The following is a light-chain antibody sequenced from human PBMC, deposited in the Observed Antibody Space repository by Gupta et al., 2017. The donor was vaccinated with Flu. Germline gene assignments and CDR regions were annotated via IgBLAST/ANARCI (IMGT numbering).Light chain of an antibody. J-gene: IGLJ3*02. V-gene: IGLV2-8*01. CDR2: EVN. CDR3: TSSAGNNNWV. Sequence: TSSDVGRYKYVSWYQQHPGKAPKLILYEVNKGPSGVPDRFSGSKSGNTASLTVSGLQAEDEADYYCTSSAGNNNWVFGGGTKLTVL. CDR1: SSDVGRYKY.